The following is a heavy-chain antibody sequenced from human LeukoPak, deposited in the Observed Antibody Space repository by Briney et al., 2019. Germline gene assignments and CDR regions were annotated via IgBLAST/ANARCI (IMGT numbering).Heavy chain of an antibody. V-gene: IGHV3-74*01. D-gene: IGHD3-3*01. CDR1: GFTFTNYW. CDR3: AKDKLRYYDFWSGPHFDY. J-gene: IGHJ4*02. Sequence: GGSLRLSCAASGFTFTNYWMHWVRQAPGKGLVWVSRVLTDGSRITYADSVKGRFTISRDNAKNTLYLQMDSLRAEDTAVYYCAKDKLRYYDFWSGPHFDYWGQGTLVTVSS. CDR2: VLTDGSRI.